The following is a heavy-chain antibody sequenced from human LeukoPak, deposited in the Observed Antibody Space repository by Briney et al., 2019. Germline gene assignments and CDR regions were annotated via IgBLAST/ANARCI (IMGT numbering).Heavy chain of an antibody. V-gene: IGHV4-38-2*02. D-gene: IGHD4-17*01. CDR2: IYHSGST. Sequence: SETLSLTCTVSGYSISSGYYWGWIRQPPGKGLEWIGYIYHSGSTYYNPSLKSRVTISVDRSKNQFSLKLSSVTAADTAVYYCARGSGMTTVTLFDYWGQGTLVTVSS. CDR1: GYSISSGYY. CDR3: ARGSGMTTVTLFDY. J-gene: IGHJ4*02.